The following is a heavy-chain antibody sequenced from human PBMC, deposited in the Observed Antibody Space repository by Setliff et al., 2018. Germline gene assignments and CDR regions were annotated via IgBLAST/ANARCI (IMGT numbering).Heavy chain of an antibody. D-gene: IGHD3-3*01. CDR2: ILFSGDT. V-gene: IGHV4-38-2*01. J-gene: IGHJ4*02. CDR3: RFGY. Sequence: PSETLSLTCAVSGYSISSGFSWVWIRQSPGKGLEWIGRILFSGDTYYNSSLFLQMNSLRAEDTAVYYCARHLPRGVQIFGVAPRFGYWGQGTLVTVSS. CDR1: GYSISSGFS.